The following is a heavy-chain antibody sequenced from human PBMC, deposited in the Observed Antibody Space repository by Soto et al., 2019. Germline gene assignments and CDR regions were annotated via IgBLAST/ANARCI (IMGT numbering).Heavy chain of an antibody. Sequence: GGSLRLSCAASGFTFTNYAMNWVRQAPGKGLEWVGFIRSKAYGGTTEYAASVKGRFTISRDDSKSIAYLQMNSLKTEDTAVYYCTRAGWNDRFDYWGQGTLVTVSS. D-gene: IGHD1-1*01. CDR2: IRSKAYGGTT. CDR1: GFTFTNYA. J-gene: IGHJ4*02. V-gene: IGHV3-49*04. CDR3: TRAGWNDRFDY.